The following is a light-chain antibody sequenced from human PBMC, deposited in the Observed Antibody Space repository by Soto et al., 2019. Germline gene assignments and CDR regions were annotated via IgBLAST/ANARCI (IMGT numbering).Light chain of an antibody. J-gene: IGLJ3*02. Sequence: QSVLTQPPSVSGAPGQRVTISFTGSSSNIGAGYDVHWYQQLPGTAPKLLIYGNSNRPSGVPDRFSGSKSGTSACLAITGRQAEDEAEYYCQSYDSSLSALFGGGTKLTVL. V-gene: IGLV1-40*01. CDR3: QSYDSSLSAL. CDR2: GNS. CDR1: SSNIGAGYD.